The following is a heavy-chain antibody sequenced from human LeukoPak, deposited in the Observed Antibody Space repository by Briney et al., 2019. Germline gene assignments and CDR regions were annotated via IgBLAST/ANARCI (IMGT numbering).Heavy chain of an antibody. D-gene: IGHD2-2*02. CDR3: VRQSGAAIPYVY. Sequence: GGSLRLSCAASGFTFSGSAMHWVRQASAKGLEWVGQIRSKGNSHAAVYGESVQGMFIISRDDSKSMAYLQMRGLQTEDTAMYYCVRQSGAAIPYVYWGQGTLVTVSS. V-gene: IGHV3-73*01. J-gene: IGHJ4*02. CDR1: GFTFSGSA. CDR2: IRSKGNSHAA.